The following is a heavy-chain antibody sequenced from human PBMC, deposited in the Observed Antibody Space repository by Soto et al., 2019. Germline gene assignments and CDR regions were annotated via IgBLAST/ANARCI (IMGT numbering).Heavy chain of an antibody. CDR3: AGLYCSSTSCYRGAFDI. J-gene: IGHJ3*02. Sequence: GGSLRLSCAASGFTFSSYSMNWVRQAPGKGLEWVSSISSSSSYIYYADSVKGRFTISRDNAKNSLYLQMNSLRAEDTAVYYCAGLYCSSTSCYRGAFDIWGQGTMVTVSS. CDR2: ISSSSSYI. D-gene: IGHD2-2*01. V-gene: IGHV3-21*01. CDR1: GFTFSSYS.